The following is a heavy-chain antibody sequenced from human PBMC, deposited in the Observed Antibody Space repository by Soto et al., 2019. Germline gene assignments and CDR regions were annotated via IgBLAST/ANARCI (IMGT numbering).Heavy chain of an antibody. CDR1: GFTFSSYA. CDR2: ISGSGGST. V-gene: IGHV3-23*01. D-gene: IGHD3-10*01. Sequence: GGSLRLSCAASGFTFSSYAMSWVRQAPGKGLEWVSAISGSGGSTYYADSVKGRFTISRDNSKNTLYLQMNSLRAEDTAVYYCAKGETITMVTVRSYYFDYWGQGSLVTVSS. J-gene: IGHJ4*02. CDR3: AKGETITMVTVRSYYFDY.